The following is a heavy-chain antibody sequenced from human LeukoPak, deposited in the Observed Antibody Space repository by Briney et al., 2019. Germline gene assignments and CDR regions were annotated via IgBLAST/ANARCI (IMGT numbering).Heavy chain of an antibody. CDR1: GGSISSSSYY. D-gene: IGHD1-26*01. CDR3: ARLWNRDSGSYRHFDY. V-gene: IGHV4-39*01. Sequence: KASETLSLTCTVSGGSISSSSYYWGWIRQPPGKGLEWIGSIYYSGSTYYNPSLKSRVTISVDTSKNQFSLKLSSVTAADAAVYYCARLWNRDSGSYRHFDYWGQGTLVTVSS. CDR2: IYYSGST. J-gene: IGHJ4*02.